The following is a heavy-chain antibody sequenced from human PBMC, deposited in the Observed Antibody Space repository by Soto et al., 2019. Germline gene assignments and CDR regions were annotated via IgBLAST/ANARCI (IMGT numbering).Heavy chain of an antibody. CDR1: GFTFSSYS. CDR3: ARDLLPYGSGSYYKSPYYYYGMDV. CDR2: IISSSSCT. Sequence: GGSLRLSCAASGFTFSSYSMNWVRQAPGKGLEWVSSIISSSSCTYYADSVKGRFTISRDNSKNTLYLQMNSLRAEDTAVYYCARDLLPYGSGSYYKSPYYYYGMDVWGQGTTVTVSS. D-gene: IGHD3-10*01. J-gene: IGHJ6*02. V-gene: IGHV3-21*01.